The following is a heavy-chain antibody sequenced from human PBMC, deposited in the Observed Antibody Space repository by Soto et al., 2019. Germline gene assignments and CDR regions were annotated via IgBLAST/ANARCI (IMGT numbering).Heavy chain of an antibody. D-gene: IGHD4-4*01. Sequence: PSETLSLTCTVSGGSISRYYWTWIRQPPGKGLEWIGHIYYSGSTNYNPSLKSRVTISLDTSKIQFSLKLSSVTAADTAFYYCARDNDYNSFDYWGQGTLVTVSS. CDR1: GGSISRYY. CDR3: ARDNDYNSFDY. CDR2: IYYSGST. V-gene: IGHV4-59*01. J-gene: IGHJ4*02.